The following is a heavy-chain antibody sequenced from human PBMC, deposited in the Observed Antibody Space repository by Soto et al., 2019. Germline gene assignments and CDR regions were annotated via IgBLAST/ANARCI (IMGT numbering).Heavy chain of an antibody. CDR2: INPNRGGT. D-gene: IGHD2-21*01. J-gene: IGHJ5*02. CDR1: GYTFTGYY. Sequence: ASVTVSCKASGYTFTGYYMQWVRQAPGQGLEWMGWINPNRGGTNYAQNFQGRVTMTRDTSISTAYMELSRLRSDDTAVYYGARDESSEVSWWFDPWGQGTLVTVSS. CDR3: ARDESSEVSWWFDP. V-gene: IGHV1-2*02.